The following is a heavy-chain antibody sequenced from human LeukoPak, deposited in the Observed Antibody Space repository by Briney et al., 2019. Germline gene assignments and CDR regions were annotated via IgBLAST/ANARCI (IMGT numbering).Heavy chain of an antibody. CDR1: GFTFSSYA. CDR2: ISGSAGST. Sequence: GGSLRLSCAASGFTFSSYAMAWVRQAPGKGPERVSAISGSAGSTYYADSVKGRFTISRDNFKNTLYLQMNSLRAEDTATYFCAKGGTGTTGYYFDYWGQGTLVTVSS. V-gene: IGHV3-23*01. CDR3: AKGGTGTTGYYFDY. J-gene: IGHJ4*02. D-gene: IGHD1-14*01.